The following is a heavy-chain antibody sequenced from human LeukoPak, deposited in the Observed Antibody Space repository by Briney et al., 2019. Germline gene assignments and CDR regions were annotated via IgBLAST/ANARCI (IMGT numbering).Heavy chain of an antibody. CDR1: GYTFTSYG. V-gene: IGHV1-18*01. J-gene: IGHJ4*02. CDR3: ARGGRGIQLWKYFDY. D-gene: IGHD5-18*01. Sequence: ASVKVSCKASGYTFTSYGISWVRQAPGQGLEWMGWISAYNGNTNYAQKLQGRVTMTTDTSTSTAYMELRSLRSDDTAVYYCARGGRGIQLWKYFDYWGQGTLVTVSS. CDR2: ISAYNGNT.